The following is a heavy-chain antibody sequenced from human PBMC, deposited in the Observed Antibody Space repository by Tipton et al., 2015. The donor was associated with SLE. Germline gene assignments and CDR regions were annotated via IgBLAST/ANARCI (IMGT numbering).Heavy chain of an antibody. CDR1: GFTFSRHW. Sequence: SLRLSCAASGFTFSRHWMNWVRQAPGKGLEWVANIKQDGSEKYYVDSVKGRFTISRDNAKNSLYLQMNSLRGEDTAVYYCARDGPVVGATEDFWGQGTLVTVSS. CDR3: ARDGPVVGATEDF. V-gene: IGHV3-7*01. CDR2: IKQDGSEK. J-gene: IGHJ4*02. D-gene: IGHD1-26*01.